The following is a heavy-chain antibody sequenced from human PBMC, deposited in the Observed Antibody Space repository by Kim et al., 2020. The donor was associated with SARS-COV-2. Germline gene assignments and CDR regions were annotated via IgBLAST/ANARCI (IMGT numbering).Heavy chain of an antibody. D-gene: IGHD2-2*02. J-gene: IGHJ6*02. Sequence: GGSLRLSCAASGFTFSSYAMHWVRQAPGKGLEWVAVISYDGSNKYYADSVKGRFTISRDNSKNTLYLQMNSLRAEDTAVYYCARDAGWAAIRSWYYGMDVWGQGTTVTVSS. CDR1: GFTFSSYA. CDR2: ISYDGSNK. CDR3: ARDAGWAAIRSWYYGMDV. V-gene: IGHV3-30-3*01.